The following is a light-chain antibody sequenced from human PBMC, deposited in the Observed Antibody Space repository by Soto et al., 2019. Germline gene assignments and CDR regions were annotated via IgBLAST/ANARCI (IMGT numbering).Light chain of an antibody. CDR2: SNY. CDR3: AAWDDSLNGYV. CDR1: SSNIESNT. V-gene: IGLV1-44*01. Sequence: QSVLTQPPSASGTPGQRVIISCSGSSSNIESNTVNWYQQFPRTAPKLLIYSNYQRPSGVPDRFSGSKSGTSASLAISGLQSEDEADYYCAAWDDSLNGYVLGTGTKVTVL. J-gene: IGLJ1*01.